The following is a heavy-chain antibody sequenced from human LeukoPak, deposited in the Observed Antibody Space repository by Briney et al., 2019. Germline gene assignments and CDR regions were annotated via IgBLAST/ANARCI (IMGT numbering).Heavy chain of an antibody. CDR3: ARSDWNEEDWFDP. CDR2: TYYRSKWYN. Sequence: SQTLSLTCAISGDSVSSNSAAWNWIRRSPSRGLEWLGRTYYRSKWYNDYAVSVKSRITINPDTSKNQFSLQLNSVTPEDTAVYYCARSDWNEEDWFDPWGQGTLVTVSS. V-gene: IGHV6-1*01. D-gene: IGHD1-1*01. CDR1: GDSVSSNSAA. J-gene: IGHJ5*02.